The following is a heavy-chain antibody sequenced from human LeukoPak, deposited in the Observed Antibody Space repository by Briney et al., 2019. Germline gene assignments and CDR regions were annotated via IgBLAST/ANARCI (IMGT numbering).Heavy chain of an antibody. V-gene: IGHV3-7*01. CDR1: EFTFSLYW. Sequence: GGSLRLSCAASEFTFSLYWMTWVRQAPGKGLEWVANIQQDGSEKYYVDSVKGRFTISRDNARNSLFLEMNSLRAEDTAVYYCARARDYLDSSFYLDFWGQGTLVSVSS. CDR3: ARARDYLDSSFYLDF. D-gene: IGHD4-17*01. CDR2: IQQDGSEK. J-gene: IGHJ4*02.